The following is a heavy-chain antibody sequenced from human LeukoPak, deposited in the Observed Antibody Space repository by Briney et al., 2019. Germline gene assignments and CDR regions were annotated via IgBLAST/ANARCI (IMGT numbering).Heavy chain of an antibody. CDR1: GFTFSSSW. V-gene: IGHV3-7*01. CDR2: IKEDGREK. CDR3: ARDSSTYAGPPDY. Sequence: GGSLRLSCATSGFTFSSSWMSWVRQAPGKGLECVANIKEDGREKYYVDSVKGRFTISRDNAKNSLYLQMNSLRAEDTAVYYCARDSSTYAGPPDYWGQGTLVTVSS. D-gene: IGHD2-2*01. J-gene: IGHJ4*02.